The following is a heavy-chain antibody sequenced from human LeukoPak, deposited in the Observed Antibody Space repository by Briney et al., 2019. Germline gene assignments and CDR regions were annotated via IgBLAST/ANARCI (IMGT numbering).Heavy chain of an antibody. CDR1: GGTFSNYA. V-gene: IGHV1-69*05. Sequence: GSSVKVSCKASGGTFSNYAITWVRQAPGQGLEWMGGIIPIFGTTNYAQKFQGRITITTDESTSTAYMELSSLRSEDTAVYYCASRVFYYDTSGLDCWGQGTLVTVSS. J-gene: IGHJ4*02. CDR3: ASRVFYYDTSGLDC. CDR2: IIPIFGTT. D-gene: IGHD3-22*01.